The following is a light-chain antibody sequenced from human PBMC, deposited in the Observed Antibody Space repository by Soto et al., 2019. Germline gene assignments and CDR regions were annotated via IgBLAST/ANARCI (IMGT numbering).Light chain of an antibody. J-gene: IGKJ5*01. CDR3: QQYASSPIT. CDR1: QSVRSHY. V-gene: IGKV3D-20*01. Sequence: IVLTQSPATMSLSPLERATLYWGPSQSVRSHYIAWYQQKVGRAPRLLIYEASTRATGIPDRFSGGGSGTHFTLTIRRMEPEDFALYYCQQYASSPITFGQGTRLEI. CDR2: EAS.